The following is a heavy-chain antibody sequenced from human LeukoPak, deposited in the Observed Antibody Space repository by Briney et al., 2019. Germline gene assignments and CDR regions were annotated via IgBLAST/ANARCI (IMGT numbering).Heavy chain of an antibody. J-gene: IGHJ6*03. Sequence: GASVKVSCKASGYTFAAYGIIWVRQAPGQGLEWMGWISAYDGNTNYTQKLQGRVTMTTDTSTNTAYMELRNLRSDDTAVYYCARVPRGYSYRLLQFYYFYYMDVWGKGTTVTVSS. CDR2: ISAYDGNT. V-gene: IGHV1-18*01. CDR3: ARVPRGYSYRLLQFYYFYYMDV. CDR1: GYTFAAYG. D-gene: IGHD5-18*01.